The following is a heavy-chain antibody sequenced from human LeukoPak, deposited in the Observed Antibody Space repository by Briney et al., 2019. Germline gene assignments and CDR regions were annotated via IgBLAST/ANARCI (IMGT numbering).Heavy chain of an antibody. Sequence: GGSLRLSCAASGFTFSSYAMSWVRQAPGKGLEWVSAISGSGGSTYYAASVKGRFTISRDNSKNTLYLQMNSLRAEDTAVYYCAKGHRYCSSTSCYADDYWGQGTLVTVSS. CDR3: AKGHRYCSSTSCYADDY. CDR1: GFTFSSYA. D-gene: IGHD2-2*01. V-gene: IGHV3-23*01. CDR2: ISGSGGST. J-gene: IGHJ4*02.